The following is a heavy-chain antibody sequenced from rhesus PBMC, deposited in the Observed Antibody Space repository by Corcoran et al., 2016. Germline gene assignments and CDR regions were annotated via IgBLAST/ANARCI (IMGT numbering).Heavy chain of an antibody. CDR3: ARVPGYFEF. CDR2: ISGSSGST. Sequence: QVQLQESGPGLVTPSETLSLTCAVSGGSVSSSNWWSWFRQPPGKGLEWIGYISGSSGSTYYNPSLKRRVSISTDTSKNQFSLKLSSVTAADTAVYYCARVPGYFEFWGQGALVTVSS. V-gene: IGHV4-65*01. CDR1: GGSVSSSNW. J-gene: IGHJ1*01.